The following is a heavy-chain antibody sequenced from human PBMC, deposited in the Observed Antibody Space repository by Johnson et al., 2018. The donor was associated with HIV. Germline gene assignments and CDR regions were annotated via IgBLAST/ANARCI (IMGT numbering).Heavy chain of an antibody. V-gene: IGHV3-64*01. CDR3: ARDRLGYSSSWGGVDAFDI. Sequence: VQLVESGGGLVQPGGSLRLSCAASGFTFSSYAMHWVRQAPGKGLEYVSAISSDGGSSSSANSVKGRFTISRDNSKNTLFLQMNSLRAEDTAVYYCARDRLGYSSSWGGVDAFDIWGQGTMVTVSS. CDR2: ISSDGGSS. J-gene: IGHJ3*02. CDR1: GFTFSSYA. D-gene: IGHD6-13*01.